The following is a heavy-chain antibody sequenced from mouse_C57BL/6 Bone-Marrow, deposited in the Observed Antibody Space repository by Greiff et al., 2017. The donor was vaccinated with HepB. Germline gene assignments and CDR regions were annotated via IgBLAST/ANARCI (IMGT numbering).Heavy chain of an antibody. CDR2: INYDGSST. D-gene: IGHD2-2*01. V-gene: IGHV5-16*01. CDR1: GFTFSDYY. CDR3: ARRGGYDDPFDY. Sequence: EVKVVESEGGLVQPGSSMKLSCTASGFTFSDYYMAWVRQVPEKGLEWVANINYDGSSTYYLDSLKSRFIISRDNAKNILYLQMSSLKSEDTATYYCARRGGYDDPFDYWGQGTTLTVSS. J-gene: IGHJ2*01.